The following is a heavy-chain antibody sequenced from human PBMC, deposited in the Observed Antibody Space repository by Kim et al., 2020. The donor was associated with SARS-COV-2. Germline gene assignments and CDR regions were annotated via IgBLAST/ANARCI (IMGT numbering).Heavy chain of an antibody. CDR2: IYNSGNT. D-gene: IGHD3-10*01. CDR1: GGSISSDTFC. V-gene: IGHV4-39*01. J-gene: IGHJ5*02. CDR3: ARHYYAGSRSYRGFDP. Sequence: SETLSLTCTVSGGSISSDTFCWGWIRQPPGKGLEWIGSIYNSGNTNYNPSLRSRVTISMDTTTTQFSLMLTSGTAADTALYYCARHYYAGSRSYRGFDPWGQGSLVTVSS.